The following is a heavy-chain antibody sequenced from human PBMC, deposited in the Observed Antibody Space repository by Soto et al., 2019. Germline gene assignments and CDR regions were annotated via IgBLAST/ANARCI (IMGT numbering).Heavy chain of an antibody. V-gene: IGHV1-69*06. CDR3: ARKTRSSTSSESDSYYGMEV. CDR2: IIPIFGTA. CDR1: GCPFSSQA. D-gene: IGHD2-2*01. Sequence: SVNLSCKDSGCPFSSQAISCVSQAPAQRLEWMGGIIPIFGTANYAQKFQGRVTTTADKSTSTSYMELSSLRSRDTAVYDCARKTRSSTSSESDSYYGMEVWG. J-gene: IGHJ6*02.